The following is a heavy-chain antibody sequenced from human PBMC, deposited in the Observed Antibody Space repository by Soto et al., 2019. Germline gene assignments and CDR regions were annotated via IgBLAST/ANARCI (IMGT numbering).Heavy chain of an antibody. CDR2: IYYSGST. CDR1: GGSISSYY. D-gene: IGHD3-9*01. CDR3: ARGWDILTGYYVRAFDI. Sequence: SETLSLTCTVSGGSISSYYWSWIRQPPGKGLEWIGYIYYSGSTNYNPPLKSRVTISVDTSKNQFSLKLSSVTAADTAVYYCARGWDILTGYYVRAFDIWGQGTMVTVSS. V-gene: IGHV4-59*01. J-gene: IGHJ3*02.